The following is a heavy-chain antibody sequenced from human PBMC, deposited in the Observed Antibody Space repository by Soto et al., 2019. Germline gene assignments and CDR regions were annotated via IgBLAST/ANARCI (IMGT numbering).Heavy chain of an antibody. CDR2: ISGSGGST. D-gene: IGHD4-17*01. Sequence: PGGSLRLSCAASGFTFSSYAMSWVRQAPGKGLEWVSAISGSGGSTYYADSVKGRFTISRDNSKNTLYLQMNSLRAEDTAVYYCAKVRGLRWAGGYFDYWGQGTLVTVSS. V-gene: IGHV3-23*01. CDR1: GFTFSSYA. J-gene: IGHJ4*02. CDR3: AKVRGLRWAGGYFDY.